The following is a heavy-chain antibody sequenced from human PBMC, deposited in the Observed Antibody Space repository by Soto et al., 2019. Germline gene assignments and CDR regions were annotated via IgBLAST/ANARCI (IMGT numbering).Heavy chain of an antibody. Sequence: ASVKVCCKAAGYTFTSYGISGVRQAPGQGLEWMGWISAYNGNTNYAQKLQGRVTMSTDTSTSAAYMELRSLRYDGNAVYYSARGPLVITMIVVVTTSDSFDIWGQGTMVTVAS. J-gene: IGHJ3*02. CDR1: GYTFTSYG. V-gene: IGHV1-18*04. CDR2: ISAYNGNT. D-gene: IGHD3-22*01. CDR3: ARGPLVITMIVVVTTSDSFDI.